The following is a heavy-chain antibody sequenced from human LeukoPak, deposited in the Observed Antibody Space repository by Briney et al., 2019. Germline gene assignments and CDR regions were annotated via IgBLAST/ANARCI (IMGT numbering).Heavy chain of an antibody. Sequence: SGTLSLTCTVSGGSISSYYWSWIRQPPGKGLEWIGYIYYSGSTNYNPSLKSRVTISVDTSKNQFSLKLSSVTAADTAVYYCARGAAAGNGWFDPWGQGTLVTVSS. V-gene: IGHV4-59*01. CDR1: GGSISSYY. CDR3: ARGAAAGNGWFDP. CDR2: IYYSGST. D-gene: IGHD6-13*01. J-gene: IGHJ5*02.